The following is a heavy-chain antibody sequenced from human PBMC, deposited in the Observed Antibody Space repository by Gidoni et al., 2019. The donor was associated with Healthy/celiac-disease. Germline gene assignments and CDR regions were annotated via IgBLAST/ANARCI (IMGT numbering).Heavy chain of an antibody. V-gene: IGHV4-39*01. CDR1: GGSISSSSYY. D-gene: IGHD2-15*01. Sequence: QLQLQQSGPGLVKPSATLSLTCTVSGGSISSSSYYWGWIRQPPGKGLEWVGCIYYSGSPYYNPSLKSRVTISVDPSKNQFPLKLSSVTAADTAVYYCSRLGSDGGVVVAATSYWGQGTLVTVSS. CDR3: SRLGSDGGVVVAATSY. CDR2: IYYSGSP. J-gene: IGHJ4*02.